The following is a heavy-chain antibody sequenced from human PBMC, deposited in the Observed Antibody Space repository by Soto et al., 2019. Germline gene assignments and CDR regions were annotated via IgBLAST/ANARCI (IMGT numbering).Heavy chain of an antibody. CDR1: GFTFSSYS. CDR3: ERDFGDTVVVPAADSEGYYNYYGMDV. D-gene: IGHD2-2*01. Sequence: EVQLVESGGGLVQPGGSLRLSCAASGFTFSSYSMNWVRQAPGKGLEWVSYISSSSSTIYYADSVKGRFTISRDNAKNSLYLQMSSLRDEETAVYYCERDFGDTVVVPAADSEGYYNYYGMDVWGPGATVTVSS. V-gene: IGHV3-48*02. CDR2: ISSSSSTI. J-gene: IGHJ6*02.